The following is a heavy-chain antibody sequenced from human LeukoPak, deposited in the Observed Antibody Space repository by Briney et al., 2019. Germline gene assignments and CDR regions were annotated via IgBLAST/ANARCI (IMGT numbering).Heavy chain of an antibody. CDR3: ASWDYDSLRPPMDV. CDR2: INWDST. J-gene: IGHJ6*02. V-gene: IGHV3-20*04. Sequence: GGSLRLSCAASGFTFDNNGMSWVRQPPGKGLEWVSGINWDSTGYADSVKGRFTISRDNAKNSLYLQMNSLRAEDTAVYYCASWDYDSLRPPMDVWGQGTTVTVSS. CDR1: GFTFDNNG. D-gene: IGHD3-22*01.